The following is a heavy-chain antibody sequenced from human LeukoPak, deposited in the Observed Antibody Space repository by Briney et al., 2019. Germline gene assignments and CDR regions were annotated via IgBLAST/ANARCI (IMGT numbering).Heavy chain of an antibody. D-gene: IGHD6-13*01. V-gene: IGHV4-39*07. CDR1: GGSISSSSYY. Sequence: KPSETLSLTCTVSGGSISSSSYYWGWIRQPPGKGLEWIGSIYYSGSTYYNPSLKSRVTISVDTSKNQFSLKLSSVTAADTAVYFCARAARSSSWVHAYYFDYWGQGTLVTVSS. CDR2: IYYSGST. J-gene: IGHJ4*02. CDR3: ARAARSSSWVHAYYFDY.